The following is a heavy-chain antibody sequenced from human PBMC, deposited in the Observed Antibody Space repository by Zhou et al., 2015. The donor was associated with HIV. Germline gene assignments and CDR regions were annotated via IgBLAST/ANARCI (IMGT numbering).Heavy chain of an antibody. J-gene: IGHJ4*02. CDR3: ARDRRGLSSLFDY. V-gene: IGHV1-69*09. D-gene: IGHD2-2*01. CDR2: INPNDDIA. Sequence: QVQLVQSGSELTNPGASVKVSCKASGYSLTSHALNWLRQAPGQGLEWMGRINPNDDIAAYAQKFQGRVTVTADKSTGTAYMELSSLRFDDTAVYYCARDRRGLSSLFDYWGQGTLVTVSS. CDR1: GYSLTSHA.